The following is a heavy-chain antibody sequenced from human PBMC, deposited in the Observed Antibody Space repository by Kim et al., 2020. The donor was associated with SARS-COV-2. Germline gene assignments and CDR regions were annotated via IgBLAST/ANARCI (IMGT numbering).Heavy chain of an antibody. D-gene: IGHD6-13*01. CDR2: IYSGGST. V-gene: IGHV3-53*01. J-gene: IGHJ4*02. CDR1: GFTVSSNY. CDR3: ATQIAAWTLWY. Sequence: GGSLRLSCAASGFTVSSNYMSWVRQAPGKGLEWVSVIYSGGSTYYADSVKGRFTISRDNSKNTLYLQMNSLRAEDTAMYYCATQIAAWTLWYWGQGTLVAVSS.